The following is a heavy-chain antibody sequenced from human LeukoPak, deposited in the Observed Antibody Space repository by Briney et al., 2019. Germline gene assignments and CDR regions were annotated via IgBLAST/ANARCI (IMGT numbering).Heavy chain of an antibody. D-gene: IGHD3-22*01. V-gene: IGHV4-39*01. CDR1: GFTFSSYA. Sequence: PGGSLRLSCAASGFTFSSYAMSWVRQAPGKGLEWIGTVHYSGSTYYSPSLVSRVTISVDTSKNQFSLKLASVTAADTAFYYCARLGGYYDPPDYWGQGTLITVAS. CDR3: ARLGGYYDPPDY. J-gene: IGHJ4*02. CDR2: VHYSGST.